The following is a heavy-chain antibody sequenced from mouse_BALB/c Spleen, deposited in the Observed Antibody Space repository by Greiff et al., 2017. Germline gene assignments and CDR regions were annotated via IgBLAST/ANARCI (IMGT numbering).Heavy chain of an antibody. CDR3: ASKYSTRFDY. V-gene: IGHV1-18*01. Sequence: EVQLQQSGPELVKPGASVKIPCKATGYTFTDYNMDWVKQSHGKSLEWIGDINPNNGGTIYNQKFKGKATLAVDKSSSTAYMELRSQTSVETAVYYCASKYSTRFDYWGQGTTLTVSS. CDR1: GYTFTDYN. D-gene: IGHD5-1*01. J-gene: IGHJ2*01. CDR2: INPNNGGT.